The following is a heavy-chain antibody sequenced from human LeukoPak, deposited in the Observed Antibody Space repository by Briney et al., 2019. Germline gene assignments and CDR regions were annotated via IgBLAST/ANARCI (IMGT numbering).Heavy chain of an antibody. D-gene: IGHD4-23*01. CDR2: INHSGST. Sequence: SETLSLTCAVYGGSFSGYYWSWIRQPPEKGLEWIGEINHSGSTNYNPSLKSRVTISVDTSKNQFSLKLSSVTAADTAVYYCARHGATVVTTYLDYWGQGTLVTVSS. CDR1: GGSFSGYY. J-gene: IGHJ4*02. V-gene: IGHV4-34*01. CDR3: ARHGATVVTTYLDY.